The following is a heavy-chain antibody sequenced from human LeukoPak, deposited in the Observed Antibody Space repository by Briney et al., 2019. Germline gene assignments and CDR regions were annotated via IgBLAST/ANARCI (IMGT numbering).Heavy chain of an antibody. CDR3: ARHSSSWYYFDY. D-gene: IGHD6-13*01. CDR2: ISYSGTT. J-gene: IGHJ4*02. Sequence: SETLSLTCSVSDVSISSGIYYWGWIRQPPGRGLEWIGSISYSGTTFYTPSLKNRGTTSVDTSKNQFSLKLNSLTATDTAIYYCARHSSSWYYFDYWAQGILVTVSS. V-gene: IGHV4-39*01. CDR1: DVSISSGIYY.